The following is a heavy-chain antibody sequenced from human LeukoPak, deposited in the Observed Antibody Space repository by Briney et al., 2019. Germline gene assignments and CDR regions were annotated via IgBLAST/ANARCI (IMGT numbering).Heavy chain of an antibody. Sequence: SETLSLTCAVYGGSFSGYYWSWIRQPPGKGLEWIGEINHSGSTNYNPSLKSRVTISVGTSKNQFSLKLSSVTAADTAVYYCAREGIAAAENWFDPWGQGTLVTVSS. CDR1: GGSFSGYY. D-gene: IGHD6-13*01. J-gene: IGHJ5*02. CDR2: INHSGST. V-gene: IGHV4-34*01. CDR3: AREGIAAAENWFDP.